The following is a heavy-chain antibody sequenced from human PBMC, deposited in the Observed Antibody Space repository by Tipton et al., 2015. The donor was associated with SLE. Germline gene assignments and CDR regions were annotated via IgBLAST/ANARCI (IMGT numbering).Heavy chain of an antibody. CDR1: GGSISTTTNY. CDR3: ARARHGGAEYFEH. Sequence: TLSLTCTVSGGSISTTTNYWGWIRQPPGKGLEWIGSIYYSGSAYSTYYNPSLNSRVTISVDKPTNQFSLKVSAVTAADTAVYYCARARHGGAEYFEHWGQGTLVTVSS. CDR2: IYYSGSAYST. D-gene: IGHD3-3*01. J-gene: IGHJ1*01. V-gene: IGHV4-39*07.